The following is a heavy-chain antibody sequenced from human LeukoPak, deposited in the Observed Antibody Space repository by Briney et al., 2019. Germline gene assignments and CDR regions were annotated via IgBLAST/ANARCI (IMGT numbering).Heavy chain of an antibody. V-gene: IGHV4-61*02. D-gene: IGHD6-13*01. CDR3: ARDHTSSWYGFDY. CDR2: IYISGST. CDR1: GVSISSGSYY. Sequence: SETLSLTCSVSGVSISSGSYYWSWIRQPAGKGLEWIGLIYISGSTNYNPSLKSRVTMSLDTSKNQFSLKLTSVTAADTAVYYCARDHTSSWYGFDYWGQGTLVTVSS. J-gene: IGHJ4*02.